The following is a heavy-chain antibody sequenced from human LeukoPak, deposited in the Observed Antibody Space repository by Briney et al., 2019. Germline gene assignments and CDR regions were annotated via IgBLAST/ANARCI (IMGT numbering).Heavy chain of an antibody. CDR2: ISSSGSTI. V-gene: IGHV3-48*03. Sequence: GGSLRLSCAASGFTFSSYEMNWVRQAPGKGLEWVSYISSSGSTIYYQDSVKGRFTISRDNAKNSLYLQMNSLRAEDTAVYYCARDSAIFGVVLDIYYYYGMDVWGQGTTVTVSS. D-gene: IGHD3-3*01. CDR1: GFTFSSYE. J-gene: IGHJ6*02. CDR3: ARDSAIFGVVLDIYYYYGMDV.